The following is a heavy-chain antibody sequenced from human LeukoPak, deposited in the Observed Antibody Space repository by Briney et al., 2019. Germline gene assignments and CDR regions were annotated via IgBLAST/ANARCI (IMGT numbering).Heavy chain of an antibody. D-gene: IGHD6-19*01. CDR3: ARKGSGWYAFDI. CDR1: GGSFSAYY. CDR2: INHSGST. J-gene: IGHJ3*02. Sequence: SETLSLTCVVYGGSFSAYYWNWIRQPPGKGLEWIGEINHSGSTNYKPSLKSRVTLSVDTSKNQFSLKLSSVTAVDTAVYYCARKGSGWYAFDIWGQGTMVTVSS. V-gene: IGHV4-34*01.